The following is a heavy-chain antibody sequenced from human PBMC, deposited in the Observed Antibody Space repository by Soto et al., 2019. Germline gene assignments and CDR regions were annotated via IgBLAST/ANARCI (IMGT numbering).Heavy chain of an antibody. D-gene: IGHD1-26*01. CDR1: GGSISSYY. J-gene: IGHJ4*02. CDR3: ARDSPYSGNYGVDY. Sequence: SETLSLTCTVSGGSISSYYWSWIRQPPGKGLEWIGYIYYSWSTNYNPSLKSRVTISVDTSKNQFSLKLSSVTAADTAVYYCARDSPYSGNYGVDYWGQGTLVTVSS. V-gene: IGHV4-59*01. CDR2: IYYSWST.